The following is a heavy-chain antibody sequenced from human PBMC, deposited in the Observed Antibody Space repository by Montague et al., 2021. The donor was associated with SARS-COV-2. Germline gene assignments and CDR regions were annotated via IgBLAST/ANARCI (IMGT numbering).Heavy chain of an antibody. Sequence: TLSLTCVVSGGSVSSGGYSWSWIRQSPGKGLEWIGYIYQSGSAYYNPSLKSRVTISIDTSNNQFSLNLRSVTAADTAVYYCARGSGWMGNAFDIWGQGAMATVSS. D-gene: IGHD6-19*01. CDR1: GGSVSSGGYS. J-gene: IGHJ3*02. CDR3: ARGSGWMGNAFDI. CDR2: IYQSGSA. V-gene: IGHV4-30-2*06.